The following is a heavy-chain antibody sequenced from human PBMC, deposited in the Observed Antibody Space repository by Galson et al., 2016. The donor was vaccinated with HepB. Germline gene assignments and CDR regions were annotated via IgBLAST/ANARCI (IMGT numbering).Heavy chain of an antibody. D-gene: IGHD2-2*01. CDR1: GYTFAGYY. CDR3: ARDRGYATSWRLSEMGF. J-gene: IGHJ4*02. Sequence: SVKVSCKASGYTFAGYYIQWVRQARGQGPEWMGWINPNSGVTKYAQKFQGRVTMTRDTSINTAYLELSGLTSDDTAVYYCARDRGYATSWRLSEMGFWGQGTLVTVSS. CDR2: INPNSGVT. V-gene: IGHV1-2*02.